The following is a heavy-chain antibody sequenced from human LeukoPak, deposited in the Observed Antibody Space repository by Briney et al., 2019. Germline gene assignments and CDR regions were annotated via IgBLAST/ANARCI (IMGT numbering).Heavy chain of an antibody. CDR1: GGSFSGYY. J-gene: IGHJ4*02. CDR2: INHSGST. CDR3: ARVSRGNSVGGDY. D-gene: IGHD4-23*01. Sequence: SETLSLTCAVYGGSFSGYYWSWIRQPPGKGLEWIGEINHSGSTNYDPSLKSRVTISVDTSKNQFSLKLSSVTAADTAMYYCARVSRGNSVGGDYWGQGTLVTVSS. V-gene: IGHV4-34*01.